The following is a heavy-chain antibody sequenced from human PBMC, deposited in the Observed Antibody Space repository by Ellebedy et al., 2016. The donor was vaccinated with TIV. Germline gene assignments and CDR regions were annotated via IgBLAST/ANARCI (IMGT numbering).Heavy chain of an antibody. CDR2: SYYIGIT. J-gene: IGHJ4*02. V-gene: IGHV4-59*01. CDR1: GGSISTFY. D-gene: IGHD4-23*01. Sequence: MPSETLSLTCNVSGGSISTFYWSWIRQRPGKGLEFIGYSYYIGITTYNPSLASRVAISIDTSENQFSLRLSSVTAADTAVYYCAAYYGGRFDYWGQGTLVTVSS. CDR3: AAYYGGRFDY.